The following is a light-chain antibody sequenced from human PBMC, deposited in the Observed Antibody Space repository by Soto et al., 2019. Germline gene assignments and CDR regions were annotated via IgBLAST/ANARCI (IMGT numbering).Light chain of an antibody. CDR2: DVS. J-gene: IGLJ2*01. CDR1: SSGVGGYNY. Sequence: QCVLTQPRSVSGSPGQSVTISCTGTSSGVGGYNYVSWYQQHPGKAPKLMIYDVSKRPSGVPDRFSGSKSGNTASLTISGLQAEDEADYYCCSYAGSYTPVVFGGGTKVTVL. CDR3: CSYAGSYTPVV. V-gene: IGLV2-11*01.